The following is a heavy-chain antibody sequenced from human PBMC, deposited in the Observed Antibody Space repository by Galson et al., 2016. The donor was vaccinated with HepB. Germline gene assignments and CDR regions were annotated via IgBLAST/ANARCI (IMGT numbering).Heavy chain of an antibody. V-gene: IGHV1-24*01. D-gene: IGHD3-3*01. CDR1: GYTFTELC. CDR2: FDTEDAET. J-gene: IGHJ5*02. CDR3: VFYDFWSGSRWFDP. Sequence: SVKVSCKVSGYTFTELCVHWVRQAPGRGLEWMGGFDTEDAETMYAQKFQGRVTLTEDTSTATAYMELSSLRSEDTAVYYCVFYDFWSGSRWFDPWGQGTLVTVSS.